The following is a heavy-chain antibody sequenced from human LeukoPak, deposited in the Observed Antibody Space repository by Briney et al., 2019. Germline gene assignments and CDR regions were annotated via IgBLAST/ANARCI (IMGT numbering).Heavy chain of an antibody. Sequence: ASVKVSCKASGYSFTGYYINWVRQAPGRGLEWMGWISPFSGGTKYAQKFQGRVTMSRDTSITTAYMELSGLKSDDTAVYYCARDDSLSSWGQGTLVIVSS. CDR1: GYSFTGYY. CDR2: ISPFSGGT. V-gene: IGHV1-2*02. J-gene: IGHJ5*02. CDR3: ARDDSLSS. D-gene: IGHD3-9*01.